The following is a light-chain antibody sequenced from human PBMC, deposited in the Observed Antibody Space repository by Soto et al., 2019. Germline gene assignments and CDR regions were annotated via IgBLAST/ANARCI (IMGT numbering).Light chain of an antibody. J-gene: IGKJ5*01. Sequence: EIVLTQSPGTLSLSPGERATLSCRASQSVSSYLAWYQQKPGQAPRLLIYGASSRATGIPDRFSGSGSGTDFTLTISRLEPEDFAVYYCQQYGSSPPPITFGQGTRLEIK. CDR3: QQYGSSPPPIT. CDR2: GAS. V-gene: IGKV3-20*01. CDR1: QSVSSY.